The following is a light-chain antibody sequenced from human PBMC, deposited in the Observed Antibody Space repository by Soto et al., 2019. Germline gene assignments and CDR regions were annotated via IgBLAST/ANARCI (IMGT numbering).Light chain of an antibody. CDR2: DVS. Sequence: QSALTQPRSVSGSPGQSVTISCIATSSDVGGYNYVSWYQQHPGKAPKLMIYDVSKRPSGVPDRFSGSKSGNTASLTISGLQAEDEADYYCCSYAGSYSYVFGTGTKVTVL. CDR1: SSDVGGYNY. CDR3: CSYAGSYSYV. V-gene: IGLV2-11*01. J-gene: IGLJ1*01.